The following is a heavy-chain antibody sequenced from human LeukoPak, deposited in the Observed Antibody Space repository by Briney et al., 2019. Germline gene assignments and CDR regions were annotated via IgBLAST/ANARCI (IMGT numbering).Heavy chain of an antibody. J-gene: IGHJ4*02. V-gene: IGHV3-72*01. D-gene: IGHD5/OR15-5a*01. CDR2: IRDKANSYTT. CDR1: GFTFIDHY. Sequence: GGSLRLSCAASGFTFIDHYMDWVRQAPGKGLEWIGRIRDKANSYTTEYAASVKGRFTVSRDDSKNSLFLQMNSLESEDTAVYYCARRNSVTQGLDNWGQGTLVTVSS. CDR3: ARRNSVTQGLDN.